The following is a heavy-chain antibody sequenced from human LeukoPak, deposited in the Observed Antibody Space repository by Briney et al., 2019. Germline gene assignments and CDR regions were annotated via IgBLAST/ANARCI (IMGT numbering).Heavy chain of an antibody. D-gene: IGHD6-13*01. CDR1: GFTFSSYA. CDR2: ISHDGSNK. CDR3: AGSPKYSSGWFEYFQH. Sequence: GGSLRLSCAASGFTFSSYAMHWVRQAPGKGLEWVAAISHDGSNKYHADSVKGRFTISRDNSKNTVYLQMNSLRAEDTAAYFCAGSPKYSSGWFEYFQHWGQGTLVTVSS. J-gene: IGHJ1*01. V-gene: IGHV3-30*01.